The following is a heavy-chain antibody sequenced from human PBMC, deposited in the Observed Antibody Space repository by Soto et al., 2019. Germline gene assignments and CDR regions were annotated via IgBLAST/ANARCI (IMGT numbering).Heavy chain of an antibody. D-gene: IGHD2-15*01. J-gene: IGHJ5*02. CDR3: ASDGSARLVGSRGVDA. V-gene: IGHV1-69*01. CDR1: GGTFSSYA. CDR2: IIPIVGTA. Sequence: QVQLVQSGAEVKKPGSSVTVSCKASGGTFSSYAISWVRQAPGQGLEWMGGIIPIVGTANYAQMFQGRVTNTGAESTSKAYKELSSLRSEDTAVDYSASDGSARLVGSRGVDAWGQGTLVTVSS.